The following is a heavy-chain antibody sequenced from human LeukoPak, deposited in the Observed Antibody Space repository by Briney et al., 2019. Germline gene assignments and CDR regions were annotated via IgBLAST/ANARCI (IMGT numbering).Heavy chain of an antibody. CDR1: GDSISTSCYY. D-gene: IGHD3-22*01. Sequence: PSETLSLTCTVSGDSISTSCYYWGWIRQPPGKGLEWLGSIYYSGSTYYNPSLKSRVTISVATSKNQFSLNLYSVTAADTAVFYCARSYYYDYRQIDYWGQGTLVTVSS. CDR2: IYYSGST. V-gene: IGHV4-39*01. CDR3: ARSYYYDYRQIDY. J-gene: IGHJ4*02.